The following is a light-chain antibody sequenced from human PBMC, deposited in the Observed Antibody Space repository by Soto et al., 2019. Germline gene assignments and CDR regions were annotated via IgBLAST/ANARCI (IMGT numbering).Light chain of an antibody. CDR2: GIS. CDR3: HQYDGSPIT. CDR1: QTVTRSY. Sequence: EIVLTQSPCTLSLSPGEIATLSCSASQTVTRSYLAWYQHKPGQAPRLLISGISRRAPGIPDRFSGDGSGTDFTLTISRLEPEDYAVYYCHQYDGSPITLGQGPRLEIK. J-gene: IGKJ5*01. V-gene: IGKV3-20*01.